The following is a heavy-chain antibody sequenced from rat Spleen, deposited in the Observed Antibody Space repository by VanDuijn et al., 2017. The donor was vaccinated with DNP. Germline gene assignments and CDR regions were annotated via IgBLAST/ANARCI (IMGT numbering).Heavy chain of an antibody. CDR3: TTHGMVLHY. V-gene: IGHV5-19*01. J-gene: IGHJ2*01. CDR1: GFTFNTYW. D-gene: IGHD1-12*02. CDR2: ISPSGGKT. Sequence: EVQLVESGGGLVQPGRSLKLSCVVSGFTFNTYWRYWIRQAPAKGLEWVTSISPSGGKTYYRDSVKGRFTISRDNAKTTLYLQMDSLRSEDTATYYCTTHGMVLHYWGQGVMVTVSS.